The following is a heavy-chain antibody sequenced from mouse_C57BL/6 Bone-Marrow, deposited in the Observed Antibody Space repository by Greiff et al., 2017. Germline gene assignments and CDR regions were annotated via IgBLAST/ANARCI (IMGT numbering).Heavy chain of an antibody. D-gene: IGHD2-12*01. CDR3: ARGGLRRYFGV. CDR1: GYTFTSYW. CDR2: IDPSDSYT. V-gene: IGHV1-69*01. Sequence: QVQLQQPGAELVMPGASVKLSCKASGYTFTSYWMHWVKQRPGQGLEWIGEIDPSDSYTNYNQKFKGKSTLTVDKSSSTAYMQLSGLTSEDSAVYYCARGGLRRYFGVWGTGATVTVSS. J-gene: IGHJ1*03.